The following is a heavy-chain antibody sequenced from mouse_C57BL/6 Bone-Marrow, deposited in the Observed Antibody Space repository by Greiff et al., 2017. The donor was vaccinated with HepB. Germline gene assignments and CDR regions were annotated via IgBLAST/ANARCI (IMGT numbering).Heavy chain of an antibody. CDR1: GFTFTDYY. CDR2: IRNKANGYTT. J-gene: IGHJ2*01. D-gene: IGHD2-4*01. V-gene: IGHV7-3*01. Sequence: EVQLVESGGGLVQPGGSLSLSCAASGFTFTDYYMSWVRQPPGKALEWLGFIRNKANGYTTEYSASVKGRFTISRDNSQSILYLQMNALRAEDSATYYCARFLHDYYDYDGYFDYWGQGTTLTVSS. CDR3: ARFLHDYYDYDGYFDY.